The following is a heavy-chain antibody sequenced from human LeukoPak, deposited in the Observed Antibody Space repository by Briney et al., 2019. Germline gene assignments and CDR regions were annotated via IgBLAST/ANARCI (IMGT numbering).Heavy chain of an antibody. D-gene: IGHD4-17*01. CDR2: IYYSGST. CDR1: GGSISSYY. J-gene: IGHJ6*02. CDR3: AREEVTTRGYYYGMDV. Sequence: SETLSLTCTVSGGSISSYYWSWIRQHPGKGLEWIGYIYYSGSTYYNPSLKSRVTISVDTSKNQFSLKLSSVTAADTAVYYCAREEVTTRGYYYGMDVWGQGTTVTVSS. V-gene: IGHV4-59*06.